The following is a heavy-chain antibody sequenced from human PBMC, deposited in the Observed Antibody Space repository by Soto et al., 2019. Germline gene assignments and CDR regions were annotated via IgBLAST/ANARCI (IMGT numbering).Heavy chain of an antibody. CDR2: IKKDGGGE. D-gene: IGHD7-27*01. Sequence: EVQLVESGGGLVQPGGSLRLSCGGSGFTFSDYWMNWVRQAPGKGLEWVANIKKDGGGELYVDSVKGRFTISRDDAKNSLFLQMNSMRAADTALYYCVRELGRLTPDYSGQGTLVTVSS. V-gene: IGHV3-7*03. CDR1: GFTFSDYW. CDR3: VRELGRLTPDY. J-gene: IGHJ4*02.